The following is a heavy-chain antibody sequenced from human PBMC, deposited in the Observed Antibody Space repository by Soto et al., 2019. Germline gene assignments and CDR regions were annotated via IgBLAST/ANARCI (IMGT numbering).Heavy chain of an antibody. CDR2: IYYSGST. V-gene: IGHV4-31*03. J-gene: IGHJ1*01. CDR3: ASGSSSWAARRLTKYFQH. Sequence: QVQLQESGPGLVKPSQTLSLTCTVSGGSISSGGYYWSWIRQHPGKGLEWIGYIYYSGSTYYNPSLKRRVTISVDTSKNQFSLKLGSVTAADTAVYYCASGSSSWAARRLTKYFQHWGQGTLVTVSS. D-gene: IGHD6-6*01. CDR1: GGSISSGGYY.